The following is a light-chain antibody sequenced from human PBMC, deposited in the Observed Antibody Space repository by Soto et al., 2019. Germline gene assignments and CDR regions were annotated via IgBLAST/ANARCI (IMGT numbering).Light chain of an antibody. CDR2: GAS. Sequence: AIHLTQSPSSLSASVLDIVTITFLASQGIRNDLAWFQQKPGKPPSLLFYGASTLQRGVPSRFSGSGSGTDFTLTISSLQPEDFGTYYCLQDYNYPHTFGQGTKVDIK. CDR3: LQDYNYPHT. J-gene: IGKJ1*01. CDR1: QGIRND. V-gene: IGKV1-6*01.